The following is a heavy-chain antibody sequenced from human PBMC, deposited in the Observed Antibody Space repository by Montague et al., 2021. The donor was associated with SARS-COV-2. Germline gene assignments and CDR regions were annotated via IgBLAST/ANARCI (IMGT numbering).Heavy chain of an antibody. CDR3: ARGSHYYDSSGYYFDY. V-gene: IGHV4-61*05. CDR2: IYYSGST. Sequence: SETLSLTCTVSGGSIGSSSYYWGWIRQPPGKGLEWIGYIYYSGSTNYNPSLKSRVTISVDASKNQFSLKLSSVTAADTAVYYCARGSHYYDSSGYYFDYWGQGTLVTVSS. CDR1: GGSIGSSSYY. J-gene: IGHJ4*02. D-gene: IGHD3-22*01.